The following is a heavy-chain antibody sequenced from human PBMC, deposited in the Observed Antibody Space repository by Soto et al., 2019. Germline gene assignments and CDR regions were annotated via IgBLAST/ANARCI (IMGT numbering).Heavy chain of an antibody. D-gene: IGHD5-12*01. V-gene: IGHV3-30-3*02. CDR2: ISYDGSNK. Sequence: GGSLRLSCAASGFTFSSYAMHWVRQAPGKGLEWVAVISYDGSNKYYADSVKGRFTISRDNSKNTLYLQMNSLRAEDTAVYYCAKLEMATIENYWGQGTLVTVSS. CDR3: AKLEMATIENY. CDR1: GFTFSSYA. J-gene: IGHJ4*02.